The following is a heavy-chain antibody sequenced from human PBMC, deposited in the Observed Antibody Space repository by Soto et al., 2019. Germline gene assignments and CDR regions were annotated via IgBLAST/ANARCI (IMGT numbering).Heavy chain of an antibody. J-gene: IGHJ4*02. D-gene: IGHD3-16*01. V-gene: IGHV4-61*08. CDR3: ARTWGSTSDF. CDR1: GGSISSGGYC. CDR2: IYYSGST. Sequence: SETLSLTCTVSGGSISSGGYCWSWIRQHPGKGLEWIGYIYYSGSTNYNPSLKSRVTISVDTSKNQFSLKLSSVTAADTAVYYCARTWGSTSDFWGRGTLVTVSS.